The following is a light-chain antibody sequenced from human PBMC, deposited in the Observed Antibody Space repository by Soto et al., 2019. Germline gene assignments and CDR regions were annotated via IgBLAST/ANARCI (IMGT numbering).Light chain of an antibody. J-gene: IGLJ1*01. CDR3: SSYSNTATPCV. CDR2: EVT. V-gene: IGLV2-14*01. CDR1: SGDIGGYNY. Sequence: QSALTQAASVSGSPGQSITISCAGTSGDIGGYNYVSWYQQHPGTAPKLIISEVTNRPSGVSDRFSGSRSGNTASLTISGLQVEDEADYYCSSYSNTATPCVFGSGTKVTVL.